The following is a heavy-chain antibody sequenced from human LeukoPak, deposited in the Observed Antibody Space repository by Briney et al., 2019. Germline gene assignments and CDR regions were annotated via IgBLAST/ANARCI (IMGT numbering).Heavy chain of an antibody. CDR1: GFTFSSYE. J-gene: IGHJ4*02. Sequence: GGSLRLSCAASGFTFSSYEMNWVRQAPGKGLEWGSYISSSGSTKYYADSVKGRFTISRDNAKNSLYLQMNTLRAEDTAFYYCARALYYYDSSGYYTPGWGQGTLVTVSS. V-gene: IGHV3-48*03. CDR2: ISSSGSTK. CDR3: ARALYYYDSSGYYTPG. D-gene: IGHD3-22*01.